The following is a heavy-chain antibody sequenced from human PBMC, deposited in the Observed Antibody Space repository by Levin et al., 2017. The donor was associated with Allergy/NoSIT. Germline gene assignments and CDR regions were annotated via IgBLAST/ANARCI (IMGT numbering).Heavy chain of an antibody. J-gene: IGHJ4*02. D-gene: IGHD6-19*01. CDR3: ARGPSSGWYELGY. CDR2: ISYDGSNK. CDR1: GFTFSNYG. V-gene: IGHV3-30*03. Sequence: GGSLRLSCAASGFTFSNYGMHWVRQAPGKGLEWVAVISYDGSNKYYADSVKGRFTISRDNSKNTLYLQMNSLRAEDTAVYYCARGPSSGWYELGYWGQGTLVTVSS.